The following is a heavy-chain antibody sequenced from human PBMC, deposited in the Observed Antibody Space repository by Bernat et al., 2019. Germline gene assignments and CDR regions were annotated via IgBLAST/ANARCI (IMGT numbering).Heavy chain of an antibody. D-gene: IGHD2-2*01. Sequence: QVQLVQSGAEVKKPGASVKVSCKASGYTFTGYYMHWVRQAPGQGLEWMGWINPNSGGTNYAQKFQGWVTMTRDTSISTAYMELSRLRSDDTAVCYCARGGGGGGYCSSTSCYEDQNWFDPWGQGTLVTVSS. V-gene: IGHV1-2*04. CDR3: ARGGGGGGYCSSTSCYEDQNWFDP. CDR1: GYTFTGYY. CDR2: INPNSGGT. J-gene: IGHJ5*02.